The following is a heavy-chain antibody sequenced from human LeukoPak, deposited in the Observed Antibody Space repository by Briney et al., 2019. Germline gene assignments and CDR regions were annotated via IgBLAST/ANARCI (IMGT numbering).Heavy chain of an antibody. D-gene: IGHD3-22*01. CDR3: ARDDRSGYHAFDI. CDR2: IKQDVTEK. J-gene: IGHJ3*02. Sequence: GGSLRLSCAASGFTFSSYWMSWVRQAPGKGLEWVAYIKQDVTEKYYVDSVKGRFSISRDNAKNSLYLQMNSLRAEDTAVYYCARDDRSGYHAFDIWGQGTMVTVSS. CDR1: GFTFSSYW. V-gene: IGHV3-7*01.